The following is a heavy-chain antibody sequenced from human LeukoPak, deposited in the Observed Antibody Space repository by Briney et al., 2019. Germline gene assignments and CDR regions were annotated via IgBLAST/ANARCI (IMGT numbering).Heavy chain of an antibody. D-gene: IGHD5-12*01. V-gene: IGHV3-33*03. CDR1: GIPFNSYG. Sequence: GTSLRLSCVESGIPFNSYGMHWVRQAPGKGPEWVAIIWYDESKTYYADSVKGRFTISRDNSRNTLYLQMNSLRAEDTAVYYCATDDGYERFVYWGQGTLVTVSS. CDR3: ATDDGYERFVY. J-gene: IGHJ4*02. CDR2: IWYDESKT.